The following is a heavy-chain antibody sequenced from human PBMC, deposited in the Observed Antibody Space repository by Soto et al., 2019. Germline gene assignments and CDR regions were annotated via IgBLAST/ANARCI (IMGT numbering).Heavy chain of an antibody. CDR1: GGSVNSFYY. CDR2: IYHTGST. Sequence: PSETLSLTCSVSGGSVNSFYYWGWIRQPPGKGLEWLGYIYHTGSTNYQPSLKSRVTISLDTSKNQFSLNLNSVTAADTAVCYCARWGVAMDVWGQGTTVTVSS. V-gene: IGHV4-61*01. J-gene: IGHJ6*02. CDR3: ARWGVAMDV. D-gene: IGHD3-16*01.